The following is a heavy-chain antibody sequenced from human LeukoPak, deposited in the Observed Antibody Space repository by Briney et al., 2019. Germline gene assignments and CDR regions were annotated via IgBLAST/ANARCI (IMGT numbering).Heavy chain of an antibody. CDR2: ISWNSGSI. J-gene: IGHJ3*02. V-gene: IGHV3-9*01. CDR1: GFTFDDYA. D-gene: IGHD3-22*01. Sequence: PGRSLRLSCAASGFTFDDYAMHWVRQAPGKGLEWVSGISWNSGSIGYADSVNGRFTISRDNAKNSLYLQMNSLRAEDTALYYCAKDMSPMIGTSHAFDIWGQGTMVTVSS. CDR3: AKDMSPMIGTSHAFDI.